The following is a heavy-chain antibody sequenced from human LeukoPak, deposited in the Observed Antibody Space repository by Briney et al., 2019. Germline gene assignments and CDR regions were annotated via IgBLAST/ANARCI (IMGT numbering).Heavy chain of an antibody. J-gene: IGHJ4*02. V-gene: IGHV1-2*04. CDR2: INPNSGGT. Sequence: ASVKVSCKASGYTFTGYYMDWVRQAPGQGLEWMGWINPNSGGTNYAQKFQGWVTMTRDTSISTAYMELSRLRSDDTAVYYCARGSAMIVDPFDYWGQGTLVTVSS. D-gene: IGHD3-22*01. CDR3: ARGSAMIVDPFDY. CDR1: GYTFTGYY.